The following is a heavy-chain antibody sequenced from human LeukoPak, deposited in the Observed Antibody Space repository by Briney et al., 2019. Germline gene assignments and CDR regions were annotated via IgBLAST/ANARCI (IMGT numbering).Heavy chain of an antibody. Sequence: HPGGSLRLSCAASGFTFSSYGMHWVRQAPGKGLEWVAFIRYDGSNKYYADSVKGRFTISRDNSKNTLYLQMNSLRAEDTAVYYCAKDREIQLWLGPDAFDIWGQGTMVTVSS. V-gene: IGHV3-30*02. D-gene: IGHD5-18*01. CDR1: GFTFSSYG. CDR3: AKDREIQLWLGPDAFDI. J-gene: IGHJ3*02. CDR2: IRYDGSNK.